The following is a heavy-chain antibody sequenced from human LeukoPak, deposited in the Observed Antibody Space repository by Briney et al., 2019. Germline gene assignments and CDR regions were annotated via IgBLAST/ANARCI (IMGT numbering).Heavy chain of an antibody. CDR2: IKQDGSEK. CDR1: GFTFTTYA. CDR3: ARADY. J-gene: IGHJ4*02. Sequence: GGSLRLSCAASGFTFTTYAMSWVRQAPGKGLEWVANIKQDGSEKYYVDSVKGRFTISRDNAKNSLYLQMNSLRAEDTAVYYCARADYWGQGTLVTVSS. V-gene: IGHV3-7*01.